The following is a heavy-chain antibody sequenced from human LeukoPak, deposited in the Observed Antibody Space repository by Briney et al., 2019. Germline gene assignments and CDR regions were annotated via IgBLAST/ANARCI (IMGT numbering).Heavy chain of an antibody. V-gene: IGHV4-61*01. CDR3: AKTSVVHGPIDS. Sequence: SETLSLTCTVSGGSVGSGNYYWSWIRQPPGKGLEWIGYISYSGSTNYNPSLKSRVTISVDTSKNQFSLKLTSVTAADTAVYFCAKTSVVHGPIDSWGQGTLVTVSS. J-gene: IGHJ4*02. CDR1: GGSVGSGNYY. D-gene: IGHD4-23*01. CDR2: ISYSGST.